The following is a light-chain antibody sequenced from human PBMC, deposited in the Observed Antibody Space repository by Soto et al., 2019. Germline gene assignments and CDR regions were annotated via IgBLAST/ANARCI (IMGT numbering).Light chain of an antibody. J-gene: IGLJ3*02. Sequence: QSVLTQPASVSGSPGQSITISCTGTSSDVGSYDLVSWYQQLPGAAPKLLIYTDNHRPSGVPDRFSGSKSGTSASLAISGLRSEDEADYYCAAWDASLNVWVFGGGTKLTVL. CDR3: AAWDASLNVWV. V-gene: IGLV1-47*02. CDR2: TDN. CDR1: SSDVGSYDL.